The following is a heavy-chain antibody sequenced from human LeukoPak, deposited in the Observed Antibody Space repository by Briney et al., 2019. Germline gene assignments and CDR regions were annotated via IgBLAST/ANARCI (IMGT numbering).Heavy chain of an antibody. J-gene: IGHJ6*03. CDR2: ISGSGGST. V-gene: IGHV3-23*01. Sequence: PGGSLRLSCAASGFTFSSYAMSWVRQAPGKGLEWVSAISGSGGSTYYADSVKGRFTISRDNSKNTLYLQMNSLRAEDTAVYYCAKGHSSSWYNYHYYMDVWGKGTTVTVSS. CDR3: AKGHSSSWYNYHYYMDV. CDR1: GFTFSSYA. D-gene: IGHD6-13*01.